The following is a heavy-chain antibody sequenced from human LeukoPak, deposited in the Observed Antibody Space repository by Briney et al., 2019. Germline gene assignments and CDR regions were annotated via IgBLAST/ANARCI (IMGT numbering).Heavy chain of an antibody. CDR3: ARDSSGWYYYYYYMDV. V-gene: IGHV1-18*01. D-gene: IGHD6-19*01. J-gene: IGHJ6*03. CDR2: ISAYNGNT. Sequence: ASVKVSCKASGYTFTSYGISWVRQAPGQGLEWMGWISAYNGNTNYAQKLQGRVTMTTDTSTSTAYMELRSLRSDDTAVYYCARDSSGWYYYYYYMDVRGKGTTVTISS. CDR1: GYTFTSYG.